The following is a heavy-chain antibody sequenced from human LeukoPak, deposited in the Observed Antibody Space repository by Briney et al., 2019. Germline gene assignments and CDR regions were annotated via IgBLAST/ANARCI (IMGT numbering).Heavy chain of an antibody. J-gene: IGHJ4*02. CDR1: GVSISTYY. V-gene: IGHV4-4*07. CDR3: ARVGHYYDSSGHD. Sequence: PSETLSLTCTVSGVSISTYYWSWIRQPAGEGLEWIGRLYTRGGTDNNPSFKSRLTMSVDASKNQFSLKLSSVTAADTAVYYCARVGHYYDSSGHDWGQGTLVTVSS. D-gene: IGHD3-22*01. CDR2: LYTRGGT.